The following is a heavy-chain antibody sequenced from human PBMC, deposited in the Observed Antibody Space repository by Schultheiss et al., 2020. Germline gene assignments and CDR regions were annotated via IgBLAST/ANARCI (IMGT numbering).Heavy chain of an antibody. D-gene: IGHD2-2*01. Sequence: SGPTLVKPTQTLTLTCTFSGFSLSTSGVGVGWIRQPPGKALEWLARIDWDDDKRYSPSLKNRLTITKDTSKNQVVLTMTNMDPVDTATYYCAHRRSGISWYDNWGQGTQVTVSS. CDR1: GFSLSTSGVG. CDR2: IDWDDDK. CDR3: AHRRSGISWYDN. J-gene: IGHJ5*02. V-gene: IGHV2-5*02.